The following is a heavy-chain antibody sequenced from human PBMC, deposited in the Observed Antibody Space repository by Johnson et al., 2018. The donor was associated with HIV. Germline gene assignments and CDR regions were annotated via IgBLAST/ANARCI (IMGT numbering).Heavy chain of an antibody. J-gene: IGHJ3*02. Sequence: EVQLVESGGGLVQPGGSLRLSCAASRFTFSSNDMHWVRQATGKGLEWVSRINSDGSTTSYADSVKGRFTISSDNAKNTLYLQMNRLRAEDTAVYYCALSGGAAAYDAFDIWGQGTMVTVSS. CDR3: ALSGGAAAYDAFDI. V-gene: IGHV3-74*02. CDR1: RFTFSSND. CDR2: INSDGSTT. D-gene: IGHD6-13*01.